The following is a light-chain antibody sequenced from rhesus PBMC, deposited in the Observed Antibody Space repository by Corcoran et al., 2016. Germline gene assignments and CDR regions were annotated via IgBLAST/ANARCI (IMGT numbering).Light chain of an antibody. J-gene: IGKJ2*01. CDR3: QQYNNWNS. Sequence: EIVMTQSPATLSLSPGERATLPCRASQSVSSYVAWYQKKPEQAPRLLIYGASSRATGIPERFSGSGSRTDFTLIISSLEPEDVGVYYCQQYNNWNSFGQGTKVEIK. CDR2: GAS. V-gene: IGKV3S9*01. CDR1: QSVSSY.